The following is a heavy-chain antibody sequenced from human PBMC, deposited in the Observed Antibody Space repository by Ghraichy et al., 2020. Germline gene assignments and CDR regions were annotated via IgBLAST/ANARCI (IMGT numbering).Heavy chain of an antibody. Sequence: TLSLTCTVSGGSLSSYYWSWIRQPPGKGLEWIGYIYYSGSTNYNPSLKSRVTISVDTSKNQFSLKLSSVTAADTAVYYCARTLPGIAVAGYWYFDLWGRGTLVTVSS. D-gene: IGHD6-19*01. CDR2: IYYSGST. V-gene: IGHV4-59*01. J-gene: IGHJ2*01. CDR1: GGSLSSYY. CDR3: ARTLPGIAVAGYWYFDL.